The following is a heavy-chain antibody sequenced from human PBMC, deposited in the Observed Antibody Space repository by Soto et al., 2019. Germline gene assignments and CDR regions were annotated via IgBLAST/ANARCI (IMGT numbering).Heavy chain of an antibody. J-gene: IGHJ5*02. V-gene: IGHV4-30-2*01. Sequence: PSETLSLTCAVSGGSISSGGYSWSWIRQPPGKGLEWIGYIYHSGSTYYKPSLKSRVTISVDKPNNQFSLKLTSMTGADTAVYYCATRPPQIVVTLLPFPSWGQGTPVTVSS. D-gene: IGHD2-15*01. CDR3: ATRPPQIVVTLLPFPS. CDR2: IYHSGST. CDR1: GGSISSGGYS.